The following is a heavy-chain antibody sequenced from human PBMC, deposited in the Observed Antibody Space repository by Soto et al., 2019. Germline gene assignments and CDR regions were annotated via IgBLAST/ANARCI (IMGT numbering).Heavy chain of an antibody. V-gene: IGHV1-69*06. J-gene: IGHJ6*02. Sequence: GASVKVSCKASGGTFSSYAISWVRQAPGQGLEWMGGIIPIFGTANYAQKFQGRVTITADKSTSTAYMVLSSLRSEDTAVYYCARNPLPTTVNVPLGYYYYGMDVWGQGTTVTVSS. D-gene: IGHD4-17*01. CDR2: IIPIFGTA. CDR1: GGTFSSYA. CDR3: ARNPLPTTVNVPLGYYYYGMDV.